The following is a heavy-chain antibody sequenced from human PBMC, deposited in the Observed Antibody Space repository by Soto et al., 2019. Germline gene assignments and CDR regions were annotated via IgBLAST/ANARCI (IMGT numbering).Heavy chain of an antibody. V-gene: IGHV3-30*18. CDR2: ISYDGSNK. CDR1: GFTFSSYG. Sequence: GGSLRLSCAASGFTFSSYGMHWVRQAPGKGLEWVAVISYDGSNKYYADSVKGRFTISRDNSKNTLYLQMNSLRAEDTAVYYCAKDYEPSMIVVVIPFGYWGQGTLVTVSS. D-gene: IGHD3-22*01. J-gene: IGHJ4*02. CDR3: AKDYEPSMIVVVIPFGY.